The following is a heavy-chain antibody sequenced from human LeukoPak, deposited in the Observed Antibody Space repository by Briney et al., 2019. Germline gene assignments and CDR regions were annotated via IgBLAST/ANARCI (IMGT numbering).Heavy chain of an antibody. V-gene: IGHV3-48*01. CDR1: AFTFSK. Sequence: GGSLRLSCGASAFTFSKMHWVRQAPGKGLEWVSYISSGGSTIHYADSVKGRFTISRDNSKNTLYLQMNSLRAEDTAVYYCARPRDINQDYYYGMDVWGQGTTVTVSS. D-gene: IGHD2-15*01. CDR2: ISSGGSTI. CDR3: ARPRDINQDYYYGMDV. J-gene: IGHJ6*02.